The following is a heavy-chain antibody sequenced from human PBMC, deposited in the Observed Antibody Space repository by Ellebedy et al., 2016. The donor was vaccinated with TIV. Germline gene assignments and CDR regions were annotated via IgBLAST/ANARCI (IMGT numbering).Heavy chain of an antibody. D-gene: IGHD4-17*01. Sequence: GESLKISCAASGFTVSSNYMSWVRQAPGKGLEWVSVIYSGDSTYYADSVKGRFTISRDNSKNTLYLQMNSLRAEDTAVYYCASRPNGDFHFLDYWGQGTLVTVSS. CDR3: ASRPNGDFHFLDY. J-gene: IGHJ4*02. CDR2: IYSGDST. CDR1: GFTVSSNY. V-gene: IGHV3-66*01.